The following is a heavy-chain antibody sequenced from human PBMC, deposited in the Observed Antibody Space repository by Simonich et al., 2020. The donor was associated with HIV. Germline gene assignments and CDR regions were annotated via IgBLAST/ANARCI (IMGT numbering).Heavy chain of an antibody. V-gene: IGHV4-39*01. D-gene: IGHD3-16*01. CDR2: IYYRGST. J-gene: IGHJ4*02. CDR1: GGSISISGYY. CDR3: ARLLILFGGYYFDY. Sequence: QVQLQESGPGLVKPSETLSLTCTVSGGSISISGYYWGWIRQPPGQGLEWIGSIYYRGSTYYNPSLKRRVTISVDTSKNQFSLKLSSVTAADTAVYYCARLLILFGGYYFDYWGQGTLVTVSS.